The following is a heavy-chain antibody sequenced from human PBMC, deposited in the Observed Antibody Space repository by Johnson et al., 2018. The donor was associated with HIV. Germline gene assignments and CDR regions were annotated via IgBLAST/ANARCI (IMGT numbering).Heavy chain of an antibody. CDR3: ARRKAPYDAFDI. D-gene: IGHD6-6*01. Sequence: EVQLVESGGGLVKPGGFLRLSCAASGFTFSSYWMHWVRQAPGKGLEWVSGVSGSGGSTYYADSVKGRFTISRDNSKNTLYLQMGSLRAEDMAVYYCARRKAPYDAFDIWGQGTMVTVSS. V-gene: IGHV3-64*07. CDR2: VSGSGGST. J-gene: IGHJ3*02. CDR1: GFTFSSYW.